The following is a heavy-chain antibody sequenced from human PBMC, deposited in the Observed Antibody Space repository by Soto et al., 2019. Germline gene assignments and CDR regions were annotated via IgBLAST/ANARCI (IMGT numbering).Heavy chain of an antibody. CDR1: GFTFSSYA. CDR3: ARGRIFGVVIRGDWFDP. Sequence: QVQLVESGGGVVQPGRSLRLSCAASGFTFSSYAMHWVRQAPGKGLEWVAVISYDGSNKYYADSVKGRFTISRDNSKNTLYLQMNSLRAEDTAVYYCARGRIFGVVIRGDWFDPWGQGTLVTVSS. J-gene: IGHJ5*02. V-gene: IGHV3-30-3*01. CDR2: ISYDGSNK. D-gene: IGHD3-3*01.